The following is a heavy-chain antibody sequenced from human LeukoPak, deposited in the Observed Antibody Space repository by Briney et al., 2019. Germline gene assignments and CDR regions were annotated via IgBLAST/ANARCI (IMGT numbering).Heavy chain of an antibody. CDR2: IYTSEST. V-gene: IGHV4-4*07. D-gene: IGHD3-10*01. Sequence: PSETLSLTCTVSGGSISSYYWSWIRQPAGKGLEWIGRIYTSESTNYNPSLKSRVTMSVDTSKNQFSLKLSSVTAADTAVYYCAREHGSTYYYYYGMDVWGQGTTVTVSS. CDR3: AREHGSTYYYYYGMDV. CDR1: GGSISSYY. J-gene: IGHJ6*02.